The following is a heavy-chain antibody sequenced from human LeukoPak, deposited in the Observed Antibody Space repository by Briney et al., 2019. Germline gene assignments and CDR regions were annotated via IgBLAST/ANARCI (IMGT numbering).Heavy chain of an antibody. CDR2: ISSSSSYI. J-gene: IGHJ4*02. CDR3: ARGHYDILTGDDY. CDR1: GFTFSSYS. V-gene: IGHV3-21*01. D-gene: IGHD3-9*01. Sequence: GGSLRLSCAASGFTFSSYSMNWVRQAPGKGLEWVSSISSSSSYIYYADSVKGRFTISRDNAKNSLYLQMNSLRAEDTAAYYCARGHYDILTGDDYWGQGTLVTVSS.